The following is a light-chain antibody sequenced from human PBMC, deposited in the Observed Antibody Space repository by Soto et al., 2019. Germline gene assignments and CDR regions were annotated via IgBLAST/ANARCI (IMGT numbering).Light chain of an antibody. CDR3: QQRSNWPPRFT. J-gene: IGKJ3*01. CDR2: YAS. Sequence: EIVLTQSPATLSLSPGERATLSCRASQSVSSYLAWYQQKPGQAPRLLIYYASNRATGIPARFSGSGSGTDFTLTISSLEPEDFALYYCQQRSNWPPRFTFGPGTKVDIK. CDR1: QSVSSY. V-gene: IGKV3-11*01.